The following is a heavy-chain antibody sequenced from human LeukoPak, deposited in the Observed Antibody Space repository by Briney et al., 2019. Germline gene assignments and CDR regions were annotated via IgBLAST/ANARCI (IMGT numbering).Heavy chain of an antibody. CDR3: ARDIVVVTAILDV. Sequence: SETLSLTCTVSGGSISNYYWSWIRQPPGKGLEWIGYIYYSGSTKYNPSLKSRVTISVDTSKNQFSLRLSPVTAADTAVYYCARDIVVVTAILDVWGKGTTATVSS. V-gene: IGHV4-59*01. J-gene: IGHJ6*04. D-gene: IGHD2-21*02. CDR2: IYYSGST. CDR1: GGSISNYY.